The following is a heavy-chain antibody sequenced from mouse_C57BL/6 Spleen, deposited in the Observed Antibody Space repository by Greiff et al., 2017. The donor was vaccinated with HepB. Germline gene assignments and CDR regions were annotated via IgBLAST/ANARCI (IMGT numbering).Heavy chain of an antibody. CDR2: IYPGSGST. Sequence: QVQLQQPGAELVKPGASVKMSCKASGYTFTSYWITWVKQRPGQGLEWIGDIYPGSGSTTYNEKFKSKATLTVDTSSSTAYMQLSSLTTEDSAVYHWARPYGSRLWYFDDWGKGTTVTDSS. J-gene: IGHJ1*03. CDR1: GYTFTSYW. D-gene: IGHD1-1*01. CDR3: ARPYGSRLWYFDD. V-gene: IGHV1-55*01.